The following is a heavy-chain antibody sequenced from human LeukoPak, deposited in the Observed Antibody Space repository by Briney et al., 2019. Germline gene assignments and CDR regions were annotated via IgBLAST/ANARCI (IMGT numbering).Heavy chain of an antibody. J-gene: IGHJ4*02. Sequence: GGSLRLSCAASGFTFSTYAMSWVRQAPGKGLEWVSSISGSGSSTSYADSVKGLFTISRDNSKNTLDLQINSLRAEDTAIYYCARRGVAVAYFDYWGQGTLVTVSS. V-gene: IGHV3-23*01. CDR3: ARRGVAVAYFDY. D-gene: IGHD6-19*01. CDR1: GFTFSTYA. CDR2: ISGSGSST.